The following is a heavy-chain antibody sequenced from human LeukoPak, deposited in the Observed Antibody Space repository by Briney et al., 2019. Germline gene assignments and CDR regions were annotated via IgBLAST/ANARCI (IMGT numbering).Heavy chain of an antibody. CDR1: GGTFSSYA. CDR3: ARGGDRYSSSWPFDY. CDR2: IIPIFGTA. D-gene: IGHD6-13*01. J-gene: IGHJ4*02. V-gene: IGHV1-69*05. Sequence: GASVKVSCKASGGTFSSYAISWVRPAPGQGLEWMGGIIPIFGTANYAQKFQGRVTITTDESTSTAYMELSSLRSEDTAVYYCARGGDRYSSSWPFDYWGQGTLVTVSS.